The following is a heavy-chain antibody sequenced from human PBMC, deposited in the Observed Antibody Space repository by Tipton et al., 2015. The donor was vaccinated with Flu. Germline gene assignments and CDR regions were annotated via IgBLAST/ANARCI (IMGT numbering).Heavy chain of an antibody. V-gene: IGHV4-59*08. CDR3: AMYYYDSSAYYSQGWFDY. CDR1: DDSITYYY. D-gene: IGHD3-22*01. CDR2: IYYSGGT. Sequence: TLSLTCTVSDDSITYYYWSWIRQPPGKGLEWIGYIYYSGGTNYNPSLQSRLSISVDSSKNQLSLKLSSVTAADTAVYYCAMYYYDSSAYYSQGWFDYWGQGTLVTVSS. J-gene: IGHJ5*01.